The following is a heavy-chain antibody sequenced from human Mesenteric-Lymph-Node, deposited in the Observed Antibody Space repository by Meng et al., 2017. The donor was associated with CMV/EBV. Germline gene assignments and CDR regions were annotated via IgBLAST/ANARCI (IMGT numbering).Heavy chain of an antibody. Sequence: GYTFNNVWSGWLRQEPGKGLEWLGVIYPDDSGVRYNPSFQGQVTIPADKSINTAYLQWGSLKASDTAMYYCARRKTYYDFLGGWFDPWGPGTLVTVS. V-gene: IGHV5-51*01. CDR2: IYPDDSGV. CDR3: ARRKTYYDFLGGWFDP. J-gene: IGHJ5*02. CDR1: GYTFNNVW. D-gene: IGHD3-3*01.